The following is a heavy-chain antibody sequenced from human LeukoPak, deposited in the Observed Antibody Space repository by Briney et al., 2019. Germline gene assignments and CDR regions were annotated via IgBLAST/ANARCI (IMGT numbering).Heavy chain of an antibody. CDR1: GFTFSSYE. CDR2: ISSSGSTI. Sequence: GGSLRLSCAASGFTFSSYEMNWVRQAPGKGLEWVSYISSSGSTIYYADSVKGRFTISRDNAKNSLYLQMNSLRAEDTAVYYCASLLAGYYDSSGYYIPDYWGQGTLVTVSS. D-gene: IGHD3-22*01. J-gene: IGHJ4*02. CDR3: ASLLAGYYDSSGYYIPDY. V-gene: IGHV3-48*03.